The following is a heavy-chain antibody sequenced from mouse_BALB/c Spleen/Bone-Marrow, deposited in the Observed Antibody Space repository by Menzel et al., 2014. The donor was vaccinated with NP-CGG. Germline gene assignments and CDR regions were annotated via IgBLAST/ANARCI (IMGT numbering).Heavy chain of an antibody. CDR2: IWGDGST. CDR1: GFSLTDYG. J-gene: IGHJ2*01. Sequence: VQGVESGPGLAAPSQSLSITCTVSGFSLTDYGVNWVRQPPGKNLEWLGMIWGDGSTDYNSALKSRLSISKDNSQSQVFLKMNSLETDDTARYYCARDLYYYGFDYWGQGTTLTVSS. D-gene: IGHD1-1*01. CDR3: ARDLYYYGFDY. V-gene: IGHV2-6-7*01.